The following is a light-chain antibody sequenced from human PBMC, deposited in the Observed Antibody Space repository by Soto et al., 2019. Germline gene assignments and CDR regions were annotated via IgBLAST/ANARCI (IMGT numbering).Light chain of an antibody. V-gene: IGKV1-27*01. CDR2: SAS. J-gene: IGKJ2*01. CDR3: QQYYTYPYT. CDR1: QGIAKS. Sequence: DIQMTQSPSSLSASVGDRVTITCRASQGIAKSLAWYQQKPGKAPKLLIYSASTLQSGVPSRFSGSGSGTDFTLTISSLQPDDFATYYCQQYYTYPYTFGQGTKLEIK.